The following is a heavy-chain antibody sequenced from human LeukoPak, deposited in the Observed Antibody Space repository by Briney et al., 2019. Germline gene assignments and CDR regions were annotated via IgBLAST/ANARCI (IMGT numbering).Heavy chain of an antibody. D-gene: IGHD2-2*01. CDR1: GFTFSSYA. V-gene: IGHV3-23*01. Sequence: PGGSLRLSCAASGFTFSSYAMSWVRQAPGKWLEWVSAISGSGGSTYYADSVKGRFTISRDNSKNTLYLQMNSLRAEDTAVYYCAKGPIGSRFIYFDYWGQGTLVTVSS. J-gene: IGHJ4*02. CDR2: ISGSGGST. CDR3: AKGPIGSRFIYFDY.